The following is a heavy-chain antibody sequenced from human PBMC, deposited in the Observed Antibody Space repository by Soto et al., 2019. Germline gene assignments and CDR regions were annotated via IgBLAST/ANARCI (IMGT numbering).Heavy chain of an antibody. D-gene: IGHD6-13*01. CDR1: GGSISSYY. Sequence: SETLSLTCTVSGGSISSYYWSWIRQPPGKGLEWIGYIYYSGSTNYNPSLKSRVTISVDTSKNQFSLKLSSVTAADTAVYYCARVIIAAAGENYYYYYGMDVWGQGTTVTISS. CDR3: ARVIIAAAGENYYYYYGMDV. CDR2: IYYSGST. J-gene: IGHJ6*02. V-gene: IGHV4-59*01.